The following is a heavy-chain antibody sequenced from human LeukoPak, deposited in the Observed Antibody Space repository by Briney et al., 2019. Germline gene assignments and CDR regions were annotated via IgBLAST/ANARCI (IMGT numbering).Heavy chain of an antibody. CDR2: ISSSASNI. D-gene: IGHD3/OR15-3a*01. J-gene: IGHJ6*02. CDR3: ARDARPRTHYYYGMDV. Sequence: PGGSLRLSCAASGFTFSSYSMNWVRQAPGKGLEWVSYISSSASNIYYADSVKGRFTISRDNAKNSLYLQMNSLRAEDTAVYYCARDARPRTHYYYGMDVWGQGTTVTVSS. CDR1: GFTFSSYS. V-gene: IGHV3-48*01.